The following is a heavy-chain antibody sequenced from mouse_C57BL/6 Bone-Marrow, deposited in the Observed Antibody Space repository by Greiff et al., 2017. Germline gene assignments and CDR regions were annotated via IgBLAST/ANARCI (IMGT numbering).Heavy chain of an antibody. V-gene: IGHV1-72*01. CDR2: IDPNSGGT. CDR3: AIWPDAMDY. Sequence: QVQLQQPGAELVKPGASVKLSCKASGYTFPSYGMPWVKQRPGRGLGWIGRIDPNSGGTKYNEKFKSKATLTVDKPSSTAYMQLSSLTSVDSAVYYYAIWPDAMDYWGQGTSVTGSS. J-gene: IGHJ4*01. CDR1: GYTFPSYG. D-gene: IGHD1-1*02.